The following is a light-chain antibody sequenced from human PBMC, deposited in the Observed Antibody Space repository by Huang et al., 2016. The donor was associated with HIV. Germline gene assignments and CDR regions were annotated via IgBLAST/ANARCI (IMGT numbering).Light chain of an antibody. V-gene: IGKV3-11*01. Sequence: EIVLTQSPATLSLSPGDRATLSCRASQSVGVYLAWYQQKPGQTPRLVIFEASNRATGIPDRVSGSGSGTDFTLTIDSLQPDDFAIYYCQQRTKWPPVLTFGGGTRVEIK. CDR3: QQRTKWPPVLT. J-gene: IGKJ4*01. CDR2: EAS. CDR1: QSVGVY.